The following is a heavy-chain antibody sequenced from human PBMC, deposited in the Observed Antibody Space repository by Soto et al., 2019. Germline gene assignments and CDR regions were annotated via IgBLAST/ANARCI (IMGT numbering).Heavy chain of an antibody. J-gene: IGHJ6*02. V-gene: IGHV3-49*04. CDR1: GFTFGDYA. D-gene: IGHD3-10*01. CDR3: TRDSRGLTMVRGVITGWYYGMDV. CDR2: IRSKAYGGTT. Sequence: GGSLRLSCTASGFTFGDYAMSWVRQAPGKGLEWVGFIRSKAYGGTTEYAASVKGRFTISRDDSKSIAYLQMNSLKTEDTAVYYCTRDSRGLTMVRGVITGWYYGMDVWGQGTTVTAP.